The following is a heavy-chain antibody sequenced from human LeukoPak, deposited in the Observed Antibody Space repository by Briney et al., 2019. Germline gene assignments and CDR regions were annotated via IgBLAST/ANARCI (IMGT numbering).Heavy chain of an antibody. V-gene: IGHV3-23*01. CDR2: ISGSGGTT. D-gene: IGHD6-13*01. J-gene: IGHJ4*02. Sequence: GGSLRLSCAASGFTFGNYAMSWVRQAPGKGLEWVSGISGSGGTTYYADSVKGRFTISRDNPENTLYLQMNSLRAEDTALYYCAKDISAAAGCFDYWGQGTLVTVSS. CDR3: AKDISAAAGCFDY. CDR1: GFTFGNYA.